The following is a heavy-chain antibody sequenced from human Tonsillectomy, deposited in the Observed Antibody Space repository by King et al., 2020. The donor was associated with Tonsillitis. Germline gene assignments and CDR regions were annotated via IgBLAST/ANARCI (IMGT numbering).Heavy chain of an antibody. D-gene: IGHD5-18*01. CDR3: VKVEGGDTYGPVDY. V-gene: IGHV1-2*06. Sequence: QLVQSGPEVKKPGASVKVSCTASGYTFTGHSMNWVRQAPGQGLEWMGRINPNSGGTEYAQKFQDRVTMTRDTSTSTAYMELKRLRSDDTAIYYCVKVEGGDTYGPVDYWGQGTLAT. CDR1: GYTFTGHS. J-gene: IGHJ4*02. CDR2: INPNSGGT.